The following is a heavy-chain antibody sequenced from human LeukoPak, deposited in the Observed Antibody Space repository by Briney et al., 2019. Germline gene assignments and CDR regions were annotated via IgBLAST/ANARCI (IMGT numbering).Heavy chain of an antibody. CDR2: ISYDGSNK. V-gene: IGHV3-30*18. D-gene: IGHD6-13*01. CDR1: GFTFSSYG. J-gene: IGHJ4*02. Sequence: PGRSLRLSCAASGFTFSSYGMHWVRQAPGKGLEWVAVISYDGSNKYYADSVKGRFTISRDNPKNTLYLQMNSLRAEDTAVYYCAKEGVGYSSSWATPYFDYWGQGTLVTVSS. CDR3: AKEGVGYSSSWATPYFDY.